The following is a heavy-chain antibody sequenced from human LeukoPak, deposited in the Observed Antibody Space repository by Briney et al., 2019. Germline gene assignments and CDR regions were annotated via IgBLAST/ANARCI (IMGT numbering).Heavy chain of an antibody. CDR2: ISSDGST. CDR1: GFTVSTNY. V-gene: IGHV3-53*01. Sequence: GGSLRLSCAASGFTVSTNYMSWVRQAPGKGLEWVPVISSDGSTDYADSVKGRFTVSRDNSKNALYLQMNSLRAEDTAVYYCARDQNSWGQGTLVTVSS. J-gene: IGHJ5*02. CDR3: ARDQNS.